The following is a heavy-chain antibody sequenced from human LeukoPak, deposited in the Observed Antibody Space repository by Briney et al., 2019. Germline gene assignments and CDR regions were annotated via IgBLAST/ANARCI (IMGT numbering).Heavy chain of an antibody. CDR2: IIPIFGTA. J-gene: IGHJ1*01. V-gene: IGHV1-69*13. CDR3: ARDSSEFRSLIPH. D-gene: IGHD2-21*01. CDR1: GYTFTTYA. Sequence: SVKVSCKASGYTFTTYAMHWVRQAPGQRLEWMGGIIPIFGTAKYAQKFQGRVTITADESTSTAYMELSSLRSEDTAVYYCARDSSEFRSLIPHWGQGTLVTVSS.